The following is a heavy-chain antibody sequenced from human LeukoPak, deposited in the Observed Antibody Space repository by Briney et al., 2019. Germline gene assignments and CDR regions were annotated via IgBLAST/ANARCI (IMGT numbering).Heavy chain of an antibody. J-gene: IGHJ4*02. D-gene: IGHD2-2*01. Sequence: PSETLSLTCTVSGGSISPSYWTWIRQPPGKGLEWIGYIYYSGNTNYNPSLKSRVTISVDTSKNQFSLKLNSVTAADTAVYYCARVRYCSTNRCYDREFDNWGPGTLVTVSS. V-gene: IGHV4-59*01. CDR3: ARVRYCSTNRCYDREFDN. CDR2: IYYSGNT. CDR1: GGSISPSY.